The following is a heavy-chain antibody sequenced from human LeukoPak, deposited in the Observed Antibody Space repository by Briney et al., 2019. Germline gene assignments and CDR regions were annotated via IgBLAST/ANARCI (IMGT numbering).Heavy chain of an antibody. CDR2: IYPDGRT. V-gene: IGHV3-53*01. CDR3: ARTNAVYGDYDY. Sequence: GGSLTLSCAVSGLTVTYNYMRWVRQAPGKGLQWVSVIYPDGRTYYADSVKGRFTISRDIPRNTLLLQMNSMRPADTDVRDCARTNAVYGDYDYWGQGTLVTVSS. D-gene: IGHD4-17*01. CDR1: GLTVTYNY. J-gene: IGHJ4*02.